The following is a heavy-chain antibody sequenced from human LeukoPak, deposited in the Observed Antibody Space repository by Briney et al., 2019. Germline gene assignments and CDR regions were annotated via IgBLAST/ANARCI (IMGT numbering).Heavy chain of an antibody. CDR3: AKDRIQLWPRNPPHEIDF. D-gene: IGHD5-18*01. CDR2: ISVDGTNT. V-gene: IGHV3-30*18. J-gene: IGHJ4*01. CDR1: GFTFSNYG. Sequence: GGSLRLSCAASGFTFSNYGMHWVRQAPGKGLEWVAVISVDGTNTYYADSLKGRFSVSRDNSKNTVYLQLNSLRPEDTATYFCAKDRIQLWPRNPPHEIDFWGHGTLVAVSS.